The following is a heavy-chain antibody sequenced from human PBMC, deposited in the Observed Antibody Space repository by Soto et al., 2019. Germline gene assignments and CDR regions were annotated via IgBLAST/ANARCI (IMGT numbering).Heavy chain of an antibody. CDR3: ASPEKKSEELLGY. V-gene: IGHV5-10-1*01. CDR1: GYSFTSYW. Sequence: GESLKISCKGSGYSFTSYWISWVRQMPGKGLEWMGRIDPSDSYTNYSPSFQGHVTISADKSISTAYLQWSSLKASDTAMYYCASPEKKSEELLGYWGQGTLVTVPQ. CDR2: IDPSDSYT. D-gene: IGHD3-10*01. J-gene: IGHJ4*02.